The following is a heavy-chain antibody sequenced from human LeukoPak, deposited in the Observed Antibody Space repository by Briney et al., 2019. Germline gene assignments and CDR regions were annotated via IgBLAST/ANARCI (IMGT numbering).Heavy chain of an antibody. D-gene: IGHD2-15*01. CDR3: ARGWRDMVGYFDY. CDR1: GGSISSSNW. J-gene: IGHJ4*02. CDR2: IYHSGST. V-gene: IGHV4-4*02. Sequence: PSETLSLTCAVSGGSISSSNWWSWVRQPPGKGLEGIGEIYHSGSTNYNPSLKSRVTISVDTSKNQFSLKLSSVTAADTAVYYCARGWRDMVGYFDYWGQGTLVTVSS.